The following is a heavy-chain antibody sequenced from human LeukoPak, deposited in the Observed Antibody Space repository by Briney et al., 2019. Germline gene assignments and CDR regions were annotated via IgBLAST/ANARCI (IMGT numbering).Heavy chain of an antibody. D-gene: IGHD3-22*01. V-gene: IGHV1-2*02. CDR1: GYTFTSYD. Sequence: ASVKVSCKASGYTFTSYDINWVRQAPGQGLEWMGWINPNSGGTNYAQKFQGRVTMTRDTSISTAYMELSRLRSDDTAVYYCARATYYYDSSGYSLRAFDIWGQGTKVTVSS. CDR2: INPNSGGT. J-gene: IGHJ3*02. CDR3: ARATYYYDSSGYSLRAFDI.